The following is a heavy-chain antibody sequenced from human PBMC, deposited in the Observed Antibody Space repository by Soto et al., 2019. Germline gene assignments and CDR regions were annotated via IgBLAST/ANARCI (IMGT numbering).Heavy chain of an antibody. J-gene: IGHJ5*02. Sequence: SVKVSCRASGFTFTSSAMQWVRQARGQRLEWIGWIVVGSGNTNYAQKFQERVTITRDMSTSTAYMELSSLRSEDTAVYYCAADIGESCSGGSCYEYNWFDPWGQGTLVTVSS. CDR3: AADIGESCSGGSCYEYNWFDP. V-gene: IGHV1-58*02. D-gene: IGHD2-15*01. CDR2: IVVGSGNT. CDR1: GFTFTSSA.